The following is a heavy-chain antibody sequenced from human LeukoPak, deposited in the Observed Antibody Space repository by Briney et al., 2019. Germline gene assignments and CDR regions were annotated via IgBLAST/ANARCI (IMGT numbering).Heavy chain of an antibody. V-gene: IGHV1-8*01. J-gene: IGHJ3*02. CDR2: MNPNSGNT. CDR3: ARGGRGWLPPAFDI. Sequence: ASVNVSFKSSVYTFTSYDINWVRQATGQGLEWMGWMNPNSGNTGYAQKFQGRVTMTRNTSISTAYMELSSLRSADTAVYYCARGGRGWLPPAFDIWGQGTLVTVSS. D-gene: IGHD6-19*01. CDR1: VYTFTSYD.